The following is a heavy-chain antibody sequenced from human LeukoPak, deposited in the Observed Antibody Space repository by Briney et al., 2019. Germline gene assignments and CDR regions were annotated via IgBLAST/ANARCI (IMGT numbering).Heavy chain of an antibody. D-gene: IGHD5-24*01. Sequence: PGESLKISCKGSGYSFTFYCIAWVRQMPGKGLEWMGVIYPAESDTRYSPSFQGQVTISVDKSISTAYLQWSSLKASDSAIYYCARQDGDGAYYFDYWGQGTLVTVSS. CDR1: GYSFTFYC. V-gene: IGHV5-51*01. J-gene: IGHJ4*02. CDR2: IYPAESDT. CDR3: ARQDGDGAYYFDY.